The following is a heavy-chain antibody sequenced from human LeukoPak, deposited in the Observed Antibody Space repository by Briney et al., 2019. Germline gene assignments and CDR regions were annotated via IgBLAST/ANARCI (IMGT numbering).Heavy chain of an antibody. CDR1: GYTFTGYY. CDR2: INPNSGGT. J-gene: IGHJ4*02. Sequence: ASVEVSCKASGYTFTGYYMHWVRQAPGQGLEWMGWINPNSGGTNYAQKFQGRVTMTRDTSISTAYMELSRLRSDDTAVYYCARSGSITMIVVVPYGYWGQGTLVTVSS. V-gene: IGHV1-2*02. CDR3: ARSGSITMIVVVPYGY. D-gene: IGHD3-22*01.